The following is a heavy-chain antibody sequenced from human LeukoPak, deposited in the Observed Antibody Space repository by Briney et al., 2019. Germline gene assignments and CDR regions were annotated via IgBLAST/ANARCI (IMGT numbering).Heavy chain of an antibody. CDR3: ARVNWNPDY. CDR1: GYSIGTGYH. J-gene: IGHJ4*02. Sequence: KPSETLSLTCAVSGYSIGTGYHWGWIRQPPGKGLEWIGSIYRSGSTYYNPSLKSRVTISVDTSKNQISLKLSYVTAADTAVYYCARVNWNPDYWGQGALVTVSS. V-gene: IGHV4-38-2*01. CDR2: IYRSGST. D-gene: IGHD1-20*01.